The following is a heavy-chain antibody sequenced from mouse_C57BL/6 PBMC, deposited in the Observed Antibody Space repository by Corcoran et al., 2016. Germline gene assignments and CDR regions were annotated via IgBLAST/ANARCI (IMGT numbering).Heavy chain of an antibody. Sequence: QIQLVQSGPELKKPGETVKISCKASGYTFTTYGMSWVKQAPGKGLKWMGWINTYSGVPTYADDFKGRFAFSLETSASTAYLQINNLKNEDTATYFCARDSNWYFDVWAQGPRSPSPQ. CDR3: ARDSNWYFDV. CDR2: INTYSGVP. J-gene: IGHJ1*03. CDR1: GYTFTTYG. D-gene: IGHD2-5*01. V-gene: IGHV9-3*01.